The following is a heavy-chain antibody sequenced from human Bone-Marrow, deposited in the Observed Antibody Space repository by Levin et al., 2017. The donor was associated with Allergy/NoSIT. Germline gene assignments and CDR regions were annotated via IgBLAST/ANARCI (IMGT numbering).Heavy chain of an antibody. J-gene: IGHJ6*02. CDR3: NGVVTAPPDLTGNYYYYGMDV. V-gene: IGHV1-69*02. D-gene: IGHD2-21*02. CDR2: IIPILGIA. CDR1: GGTFSSYT. Sequence: ASVKVSCKASGGTFSSYTISWVRQAPGQGLEWMGRIIPILGIANYAQKFQGRVTITADKSTSTAYMELSSLRSEDTAVYYCNGVVTAPPDLTGNYYYYGMDVWGQGTTVTVSS.